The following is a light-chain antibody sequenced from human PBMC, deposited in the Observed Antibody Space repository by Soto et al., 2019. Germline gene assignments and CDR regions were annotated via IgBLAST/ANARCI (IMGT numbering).Light chain of an antibody. CDR1: SSNFGSGYD. V-gene: IGLV1-40*01. CDR2: GNN. Sequence: QSVLEQPPSVSGAPGQRVTIFCTGSSSNFGSGYDVQWYQQLPGRAPKFLISGNNDRPSGLPDRFSASKSGTSASLAITGLQAEDEADYYCQTYDTSLSAYVFGTGTKVTVL. CDR3: QTYDTSLSAYV. J-gene: IGLJ1*01.